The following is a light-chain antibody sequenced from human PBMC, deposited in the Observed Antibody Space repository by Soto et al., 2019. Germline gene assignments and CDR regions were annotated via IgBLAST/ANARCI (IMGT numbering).Light chain of an antibody. Sequence: DIQMTQSPSTLSASVGDRVTITCRASQGIRNDLSWYQQKPGEAPKLLIYDVSSLESGVPSRFSGSGSGTEFTLTISSLQPDDFATYYCQQYNSYSPTFGQGTTVDI. CDR3: QQYNSYSPT. CDR2: DVS. CDR1: QGIRND. V-gene: IGKV1-5*01. J-gene: IGKJ1*01.